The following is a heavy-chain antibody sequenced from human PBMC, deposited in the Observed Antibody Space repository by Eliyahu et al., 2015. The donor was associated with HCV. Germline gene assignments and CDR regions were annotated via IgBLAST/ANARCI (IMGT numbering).Heavy chain of an antibody. CDR3: AREYYDFSDGPNWFDP. CDR2: IFSNDEK. J-gene: IGHJ5*02. V-gene: IGHV2-26*01. CDR1: GFSLSNARMG. D-gene: IGHD3-3*01. Sequence: QVTLKESGPVLVKPTETLTLTCNVXGFSLSNARMGVSWIRQPPGKALEWLAHIFSNDEKSYSTSLKSRLTISKDTSKSQVVLTMTNMDPVDTATYYCAREYYDFSDGPNWFDPWGQGTLVTVSS.